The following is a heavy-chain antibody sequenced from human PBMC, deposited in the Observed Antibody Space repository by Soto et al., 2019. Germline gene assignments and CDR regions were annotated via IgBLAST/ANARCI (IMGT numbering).Heavy chain of an antibody. CDR2: IDPSDSYT. Sequence: PGESLKISCKGSGYSFTSYWISWVRQMPGKGLEWMGRIDPSDSYTNYSPSFQGHVTISADKSISTAYLQWSSLKASDTAMYYCARHPSSSGGFTYYYYYGMDVWGQGTTVTVSS. V-gene: IGHV5-10-1*01. CDR3: ARHPSSSGGFTYYYYYGMDV. D-gene: IGHD6-6*01. CDR1: GYSFTSYW. J-gene: IGHJ6*02.